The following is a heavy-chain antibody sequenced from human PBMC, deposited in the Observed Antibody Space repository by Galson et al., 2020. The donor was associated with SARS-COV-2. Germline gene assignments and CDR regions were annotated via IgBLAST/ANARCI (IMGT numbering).Heavy chain of an antibody. CDR2: ISSSGSTI. D-gene: IGHD2-21*02. V-gene: IGHV3-48*03. CDR3: ARDEAYCGGDCYSRLFDY. J-gene: IGHJ4*02. Sequence: GGSLRLSCAASGFTFSSYEMNWVRQAPGKGLEWVSYISSSGSTIYYADSVKGRFTISRDNAKNSLYLQMNSLRAEDTAVYYCARDEAYCGGDCYSRLFDYWGQGTLVTVSS. CDR1: GFTFSSYE.